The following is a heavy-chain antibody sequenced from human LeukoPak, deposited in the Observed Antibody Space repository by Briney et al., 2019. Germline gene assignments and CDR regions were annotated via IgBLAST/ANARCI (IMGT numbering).Heavy chain of an antibody. CDR2: INHSGST. CDR3: ARGHDYDFWSGYGNPAQFDY. V-gene: IGHV4-34*01. D-gene: IGHD3-3*01. CDR1: GGSFSGYY. Sequence: SETLSLTCTVYGGSFSGYYWSWIRQPPGKGLEWIGEINHSGSTSYNLSLKSRVTISVDTSKNQFSLKLSSVTAADTAVYYCARGHDYDFWSGYGNPAQFDYWGQGTLVTVSS. J-gene: IGHJ4*02.